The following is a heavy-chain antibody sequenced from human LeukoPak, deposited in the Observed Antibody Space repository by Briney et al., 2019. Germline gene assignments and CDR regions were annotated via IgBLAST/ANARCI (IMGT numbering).Heavy chain of an antibody. J-gene: IGHJ3*02. V-gene: IGHV3-13*01. D-gene: IGHD5/OR15-5a*01. CDR1: GFTFRSYD. Sequence: GGCLILACAAHGFTFRSYDIESVRHTPGRGLGWVSAIGIVGDTDYPDSVKGRFTIVRENAKNSMYLQINTLKHGDPAVYYCVRGGIQVSGIDAFDIWGQGTLVTVSS. CDR3: VRGGIQVSGIDAFDI. CDR2: IGIVGDT.